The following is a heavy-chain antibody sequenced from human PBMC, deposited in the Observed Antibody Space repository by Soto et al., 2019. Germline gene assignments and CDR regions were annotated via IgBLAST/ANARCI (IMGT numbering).Heavy chain of an antibody. D-gene: IGHD3-22*01. CDR2: IYHSGTT. CDR3: ARGLYYYDTSVYSPDY. Sequence: SETLSLTCDVSGHSISDYYWSWIRQSPGKGLEWLGYIYHSGTTYSNPSLKSRVTISVDTSKNQFSLKLSSVTAADTAVYYCARGLYYYDTSVYSPDYWGLGTLVTGSS. J-gene: IGHJ4*02. CDR1: GHSISDYY. V-gene: IGHV4-59*08.